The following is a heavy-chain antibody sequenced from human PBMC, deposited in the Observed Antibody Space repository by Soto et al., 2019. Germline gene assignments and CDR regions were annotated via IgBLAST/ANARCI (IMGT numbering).Heavy chain of an antibody. D-gene: IGHD3-10*01. V-gene: IGHV4-59*01. CDR1: GGSINSYY. CDR3: VIPPVRDSPCWAFDL. J-gene: IGHJ5*01. Sequence: QVQLQESGPGLVKPSETLSLTCAVSGGSINSYYWSWIRQPPGKGLEWIGYIDYSGTTNYNPSLKRPVSISVGTSEMRFSLKACSVTAADAAVYICVIPPVRDSPCWAFDLWGLG. CDR2: IDYSGTT.